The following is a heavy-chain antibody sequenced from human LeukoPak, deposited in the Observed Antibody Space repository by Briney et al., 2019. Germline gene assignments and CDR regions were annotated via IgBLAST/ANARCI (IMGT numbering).Heavy chain of an antibody. CDR1: GFTFSSYA. CDR2: ISGSGGST. J-gene: IGHJ5*02. CDR3: AKSPGQWLVRNWFGP. V-gene: IGHV3-23*01. D-gene: IGHD6-19*01. Sequence: GGSLRLSCAASGFTFSSYAMSWVRQAPGKGLEWVSAISGSGGSTYYADSVKGRFTISRDNSKNTLYLQMNSLRAEDTAVYYCAKSPGQWLVRNWFGPWGQGTLVTVSS.